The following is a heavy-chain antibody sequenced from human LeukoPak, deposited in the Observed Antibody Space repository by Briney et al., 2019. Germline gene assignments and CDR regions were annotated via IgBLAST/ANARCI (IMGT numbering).Heavy chain of an antibody. CDR3: AKLDYHSRSVNDY. V-gene: IGHV3-23*01. CDR1: GFTFSTYT. CDR2: IYGSGGAT. Sequence: GGSLRLSCAASGFTFSTYTMNWVRQAPGKGLEWVSGIYGSGGATFYAASVKGRFTISRDNSKNTLYLQMNSLRAEDTAVYYCAKLDYHSRSVNDYWGQGTLVTVSS. J-gene: IGHJ4*02. D-gene: IGHD3-16*01.